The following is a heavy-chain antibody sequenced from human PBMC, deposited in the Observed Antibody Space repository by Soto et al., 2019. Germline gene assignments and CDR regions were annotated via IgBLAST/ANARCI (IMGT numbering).Heavy chain of an antibody. D-gene: IGHD6-13*01. Sequence: EVQLVESGGGLVQPGGSLKLSCAASGFTFSGSAMHWVRQASGKGLEWVGRIRSKANSYATAYAASVEGRFTISRDDSKNTAYLQMNSLKTEDTAVYYCTRPSSYSSSWYHDAFDIWGQGTMVTVSS. CDR3: TRPSSYSSSWYHDAFDI. V-gene: IGHV3-73*01. J-gene: IGHJ3*02. CDR1: GFTFSGSA. CDR2: IRSKANSYAT.